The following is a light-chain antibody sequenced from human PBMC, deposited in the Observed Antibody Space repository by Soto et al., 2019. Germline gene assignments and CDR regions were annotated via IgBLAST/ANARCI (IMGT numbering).Light chain of an antibody. V-gene: IGLV3-27*01. CDR3: YSAADHNPGV. Sequence: SYELTQPSSVSVSPGQTARITCSGDVLAKKYARWFQQKPGQAPVLVIYKDSERPSGIPERFSGSSSGTTVTLTISGAQVEDEADYYCYSAADHNPGVFGGGTKVTVL. CDR1: VLAKKY. CDR2: KDS. J-gene: IGLJ2*01.